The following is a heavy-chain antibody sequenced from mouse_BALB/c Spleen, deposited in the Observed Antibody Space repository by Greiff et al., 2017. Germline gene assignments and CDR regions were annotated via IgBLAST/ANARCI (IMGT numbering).Heavy chain of an antibody. V-gene: IGHV5-9-4*01. D-gene: IGHD2-3*01. CDR3: AGWLPSMDY. Sequence: EVQGVESGGGLVKPGGSLKLSCAASGFTFSSYAMSWVRQSPEKRLEWVAEISSGGSYTYYPDTVTGRFTISRDNAKNTLYLEMSSLRSEDTAMYYCAGWLPSMDYWGQGTSVTVSS. J-gene: IGHJ4*01. CDR2: ISSGGSYT. CDR1: GFTFSSYA.